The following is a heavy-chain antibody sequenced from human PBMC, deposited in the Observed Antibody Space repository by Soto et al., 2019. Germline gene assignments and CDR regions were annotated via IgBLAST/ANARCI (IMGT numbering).Heavy chain of an antibody. Sequence: EVQLLESGGGLVQPGGSLRLSCAASGFTFSSYAMSWVRQAPGKGLEWVSAISGSGGSTYYADSVKGRFTISRDNSKNTLYLQMNSLRAEDTAVYYCAKEGDPRSGFYYYMDVWGKGTTVTVSS. V-gene: IGHV3-23*01. J-gene: IGHJ6*03. CDR2: ISGSGGST. CDR3: AKEGDPRSGFYYYMDV. CDR1: GFTFSSYA. D-gene: IGHD3-10*01.